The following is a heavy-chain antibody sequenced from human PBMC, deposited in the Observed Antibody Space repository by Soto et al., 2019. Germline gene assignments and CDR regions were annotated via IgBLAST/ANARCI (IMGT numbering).Heavy chain of an antibody. V-gene: IGHV3-23*01. J-gene: IGHJ6*02. CDR3: ATSGELNYYYYGMDV. CDR2: ISGSGGST. D-gene: IGHD1-1*01. Sequence: GWSLRLSCAASGFTFSSYAMSWVRQAPGKGLEWVSAISGSGGSTYYADSVKGRFTISRDNSKNTLYLQMNSLRAEDTAVYYCATSGELNYYYYGMDVWGQGTTGTVSS. CDR1: GFTFSSYA.